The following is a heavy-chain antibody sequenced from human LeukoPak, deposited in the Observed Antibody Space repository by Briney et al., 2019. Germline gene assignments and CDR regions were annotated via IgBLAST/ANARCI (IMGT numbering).Heavy chain of an antibody. CDR1: GFTFDDYG. V-gene: IGHV3-20*04. CDR2: INWNGGST. CDR3: ARDRVVVITIPSFDY. Sequence: GGSLRLSCAASGFTFDDYGMSWVRQAPGKGLEWVSGINWNGGSTGYADSVKGRFTISRDNAKNSLYLQMDSLRAEDTAVYYCARDRVVVITIPSFDYWGQGTLVTVSS. J-gene: IGHJ4*02. D-gene: IGHD3-22*01.